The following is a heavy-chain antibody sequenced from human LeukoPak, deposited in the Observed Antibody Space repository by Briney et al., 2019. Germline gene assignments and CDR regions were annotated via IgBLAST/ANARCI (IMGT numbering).Heavy chain of an antibody. CDR1: GFTFSSYG. V-gene: IGHV3-48*04. CDR3: ARADGYCSSTSCYAFDY. Sequence: PGGSLRLSCAASGFTFSSYGMSWVRQAPGKGLEWVSYISSSGSTIYYADSVKGRFTISRDNAKNSLYLQMNSLRAEDTAVYYCARADGYCSSTSCYAFDYWGQGTLVTVSS. D-gene: IGHD2-2*03. CDR2: ISSSGSTI. J-gene: IGHJ4*02.